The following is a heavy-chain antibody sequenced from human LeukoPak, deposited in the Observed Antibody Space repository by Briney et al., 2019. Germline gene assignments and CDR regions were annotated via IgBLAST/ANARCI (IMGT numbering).Heavy chain of an antibody. Sequence: GGSLRLSCAASGFTFSTYAMSWVRQAPGKGLEWVSSISSSSSYIYYADSVKGRFTISRDNAKNSLYLQMNSLRAEDTAVYYCARDGAYCGGDCSRAFDIWGQGTMVTVSS. V-gene: IGHV3-21*01. CDR3: ARDGAYCGGDCSRAFDI. CDR2: ISSSSSYI. D-gene: IGHD2-21*02. J-gene: IGHJ3*02. CDR1: GFTFSTYA.